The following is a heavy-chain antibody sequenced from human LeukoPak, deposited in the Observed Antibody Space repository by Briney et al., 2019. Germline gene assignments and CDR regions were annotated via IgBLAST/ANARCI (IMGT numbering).Heavy chain of an antibody. CDR3: ARDGIDSAYYYYYMDV. CDR1: GFSFSSHA. D-gene: IGHD1-26*01. J-gene: IGHJ6*03. CDR2: ISSNGATT. V-gene: IGHV3-64*01. Sequence: PGGSLRLSCAASGFSFSSHAMHWVRQAPGKGLEYVSVISSNGATTYYANSVKGRFIISRDNSKNTLYLQMGSLRAEDMAVYYCARDGIDSAYYYYYMDVWGKGTTVTVSS.